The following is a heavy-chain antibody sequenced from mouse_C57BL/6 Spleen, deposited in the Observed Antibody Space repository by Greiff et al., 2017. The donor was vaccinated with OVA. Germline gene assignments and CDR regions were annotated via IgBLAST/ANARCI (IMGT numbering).Heavy chain of an antibody. CDR3: ARGYGPPFDY. V-gene: IGHV1-22*01. Sequence: EVQLVESGPELVKPGASVKMSCKASGYTFTDYNMHWVKQSHGKSLEWIGYINPNNGGTSYNQKFKGKATLTVNKSSSTAYMELRSLTSEDSAVYYCARGYGPPFDYWGQGTTLTVSS. CDR2: INPNNGGT. D-gene: IGHD1-1*01. J-gene: IGHJ2*01. CDR1: GYTFTDYN.